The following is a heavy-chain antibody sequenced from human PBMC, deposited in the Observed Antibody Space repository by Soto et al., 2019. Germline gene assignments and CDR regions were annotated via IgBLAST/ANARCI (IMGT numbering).Heavy chain of an antibody. V-gene: IGHV1-69*01. J-gene: IGHJ2*01. CDR2: IIPIFGTA. CDR3: ARAFCGGDCYASDWYFDL. D-gene: IGHD2-21*02. CDR1: GGTFSSYA. Sequence: QVQLVQSGAEVKKPGSSVKVSCKASGGTFSSYAISWVRQAPGQGLEWMGGIIPIFGTANYAQKFQGRVTITADESKSTAEMKLSSLRSEDTAVYYCARAFCGGDCYASDWYFDLWGRGTLVTVSS.